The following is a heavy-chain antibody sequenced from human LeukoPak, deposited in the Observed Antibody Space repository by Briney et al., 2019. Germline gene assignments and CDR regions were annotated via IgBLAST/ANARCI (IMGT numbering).Heavy chain of an antibody. CDR1: GGSISSDSYY. J-gene: IGHJ6*03. CDR3: ARGQQLRYFDWLTSYYYYYMDV. CDR2: IYTSGST. D-gene: IGHD3-9*01. V-gene: IGHV4-61*02. Sequence: SQTLSLTCTVSGGSISSDSYYWSWIRQPAGKGLEWIGRIYTSGSTNYNPSLKSRVTISVDTSKNQFSLKLSSVTAADTAVYYCARGQQLRYFDWLTSYYYYYMDVWGKGTTVTISS.